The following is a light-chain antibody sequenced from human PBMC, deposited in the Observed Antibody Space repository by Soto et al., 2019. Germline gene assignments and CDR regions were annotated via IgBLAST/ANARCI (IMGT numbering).Light chain of an antibody. CDR2: GAS. Sequence: EIVMTQSPATLSVSPGERATLSCRASQSVGSNLAWYQQKPGQAPRLLIYGASTRATGIPARFSGSGSGTESTLTISSLQSEDFAVYYCQQYNNWPLTFGGGTKVDIK. CDR1: QSVGSN. V-gene: IGKV3-15*01. J-gene: IGKJ4*01. CDR3: QQYNNWPLT.